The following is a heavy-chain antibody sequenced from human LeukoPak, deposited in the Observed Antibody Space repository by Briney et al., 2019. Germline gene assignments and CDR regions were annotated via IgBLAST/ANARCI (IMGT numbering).Heavy chain of an antibody. J-gene: IGHJ4*02. D-gene: IGHD3-10*01. CDR3: ARDYYGSGSYYIGY. V-gene: IGHV3-74*01. Sequence: GGSLRLSCAASGFTFSSYEMNWVRQAPGKGLVWVSRINSDGSSTSYADSVKGRFTISRDNAKNTLYLQMNSLRAEDTAVYYCARDYYGSGSYYIGYWGQGTLVTVSS. CDR1: GFTFSSYE. CDR2: INSDGSST.